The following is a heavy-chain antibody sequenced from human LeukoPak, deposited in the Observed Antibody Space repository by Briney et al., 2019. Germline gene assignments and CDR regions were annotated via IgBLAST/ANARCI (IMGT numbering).Heavy chain of an antibody. CDR3: TTGPYYYDSSDLSDY. CDR2: IRSKTYGGTT. V-gene: IGHV3-49*04. CDR1: GFTFGDYA. Sequence: GGSLRLSCTASGFTFGDYAISWVRQAPGKGLEWVSFIRSKTYGGTTEYAASVKGRFTISRDDSKSIAYLQMNSLKTEDTAVYYCTTGPYYYDSSDLSDYWGQGTLVTVSS. J-gene: IGHJ4*02. D-gene: IGHD3-22*01.